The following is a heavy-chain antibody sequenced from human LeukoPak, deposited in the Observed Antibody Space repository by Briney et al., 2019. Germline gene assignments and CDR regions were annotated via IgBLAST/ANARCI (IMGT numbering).Heavy chain of an antibody. Sequence: SQTLSLTCAISGDSVSSNRVAWNWIRQTPSRGLEWLARTYYRSKWYHDYAVSVEGRITINPDTPKNQFSLQLNSVTPEDTAVYYCARDDGYGYFDFWGQGTLVTVSS. J-gene: IGHJ4*02. CDR2: TYYRSKWYH. V-gene: IGHV6-1*01. D-gene: IGHD5-24*01. CDR3: ARDDGYGYFDF. CDR1: GDSVSSNRVA.